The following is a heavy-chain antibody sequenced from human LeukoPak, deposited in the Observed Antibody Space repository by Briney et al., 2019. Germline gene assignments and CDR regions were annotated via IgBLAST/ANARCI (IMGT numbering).Heavy chain of an antibody. CDR3: ARLLSSSGLDY. J-gene: IGHJ4*02. V-gene: IGHV4-59*08. D-gene: IGHD3-22*01. CDR1: GGPISSYY. CDR2: IYYSGST. Sequence: SETLSLTCTVSGGPISSYYWSWIRQPPGKGLEWIGYIYYSGSTNYNPSLKSRVTISVDTSKNQFSLKLSSVTAADTAVYYCARLLSSSGLDYWGQGTLVTVSS.